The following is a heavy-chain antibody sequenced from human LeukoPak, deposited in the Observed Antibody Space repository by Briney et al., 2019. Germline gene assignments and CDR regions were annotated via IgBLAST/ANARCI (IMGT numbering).Heavy chain of an antibody. CDR2: IIPIFGTA. Sequence: PKASVKVSCKASGGTFSSYAISWVRQAPGQGLEWMGGIIPIFGTANYAQKFQGRVTITADKSTSTAYMELSSLRSEDTAVYYCARSSVVTAMVHLDYWGQGTLVTVSS. CDR1: GGTFSSYA. CDR3: ARSSVVTAMVHLDY. V-gene: IGHV1-69*06. D-gene: IGHD2-21*02. J-gene: IGHJ4*02.